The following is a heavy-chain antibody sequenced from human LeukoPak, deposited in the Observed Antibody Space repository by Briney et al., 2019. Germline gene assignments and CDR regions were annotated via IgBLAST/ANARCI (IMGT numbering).Heavy chain of an antibody. CDR3: ASAQTFDY. J-gene: IGHJ4*02. CDR1: GFTFSNYW. V-gene: IGHV3-7*01. CDR2: TKQDGSEK. Sequence: GGSLRLSCAASGFTFSNYWMRLVRQAPGKGLEWVANTKQDGSEKYYVDSVKGRFTISRDNAENTLYLQMNSLSNEYTAVYYGASAQTFDYWGQGTLVTVSS.